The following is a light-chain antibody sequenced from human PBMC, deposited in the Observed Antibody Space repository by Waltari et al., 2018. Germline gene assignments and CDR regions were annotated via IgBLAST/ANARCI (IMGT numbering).Light chain of an antibody. J-gene: IGKJ3*01. Sequence: DIVMTQSPESLGVSLGERAAINCTSSQTLLFSSNNRNYLAWYQQKPGQPPKLLITWASTREAGVPDRFSGSGSGTDFTLTITSLQAEDVAVYFCQQYDRTPFTFGPGTRVDVK. CDR1: QTLLFSSNNRNY. CDR3: QQYDRTPFT. CDR2: WAS. V-gene: IGKV4-1*01.